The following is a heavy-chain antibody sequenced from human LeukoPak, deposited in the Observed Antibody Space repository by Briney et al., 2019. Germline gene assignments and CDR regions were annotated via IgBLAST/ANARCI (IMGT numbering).Heavy chain of an antibody. Sequence: PGGSLRLSCAASGFTFSSYWMSWVRQAPGKGLEWVSTISDGGSITYYADSVKGRFTISRDNSKNTLFLQMSSLRAEDTAVYYCVRWYGGSGLENYYYYMDVWGKGTTVTISS. CDR1: GFTFSSYW. V-gene: IGHV3-23*01. CDR3: VRWYGGSGLENYYYYMDV. D-gene: IGHD3-10*01. CDR2: ISDGGSIT. J-gene: IGHJ6*03.